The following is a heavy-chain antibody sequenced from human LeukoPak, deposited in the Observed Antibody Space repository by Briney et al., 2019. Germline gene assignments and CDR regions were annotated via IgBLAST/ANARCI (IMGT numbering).Heavy chain of an antibody. Sequence: GGSLRLSCAASGFTFSSYAMHWVRQAPGKGLEWVAGISYDGSNKYYADSLKGRFTISRDSSKNTLFLQMNSLRSEGTAVYYCARDTDNSGSYYFDYWGQGTLVTVSS. CDR1: GFTFSSYA. CDR3: ARDTDNSGSYYFDY. V-gene: IGHV3-30-3*01. J-gene: IGHJ4*02. CDR2: ISYDGSNK. D-gene: IGHD5-12*01.